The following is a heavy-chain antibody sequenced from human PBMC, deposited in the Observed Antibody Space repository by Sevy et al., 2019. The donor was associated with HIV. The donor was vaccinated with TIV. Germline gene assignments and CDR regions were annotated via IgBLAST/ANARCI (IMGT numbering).Heavy chain of an antibody. D-gene: IGHD6-13*01. CDR3: AKGRYSSSWYHDY. Sequence: GGSLRLSCAASGFTFSSYAMSWVRQAPGKGLEWVSAISGSGGSTYYADSVKGRFTISRDNSKNTLYLQMNSLRAEDMAVYYCAKGRYSSSWYHDYWGQGTLVTVSS. CDR1: GFTFSSYA. J-gene: IGHJ4*02. CDR2: ISGSGGST. V-gene: IGHV3-23*01.